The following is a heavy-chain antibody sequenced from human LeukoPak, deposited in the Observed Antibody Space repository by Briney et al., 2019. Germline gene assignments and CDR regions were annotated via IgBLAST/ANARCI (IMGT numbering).Heavy chain of an antibody. D-gene: IGHD3-10*01. CDR2: ISGSGGST. CDR1: GFTFSSYG. V-gene: IGHV3-23*01. J-gene: IGHJ4*02. CDR3: AKVVGYSYGSGSQYYFDY. Sequence: PGGSLRLSCAASGFTFSSYGMSWARQAPGKGLEWVSAISGSGGSTYYADSVKGRFTISRDNSKNTLYLQMNSLRAEDTAVYYCAKVVGYSYGSGSQYYFDYWGQGTLVTVSS.